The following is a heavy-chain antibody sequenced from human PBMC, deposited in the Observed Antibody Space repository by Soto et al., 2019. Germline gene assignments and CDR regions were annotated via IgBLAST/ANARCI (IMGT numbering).Heavy chain of an antibody. J-gene: IGHJ4*02. D-gene: IGHD2-8*01. CDR3: ARVSRDCTNGVCYHFDY. CDR1: GFTFSDYY. V-gene: IGHV3-11*01. Sequence: KSGGSLRLSCAASGFTFSDYYMSWIRQAPGKGLEWVSYISSSGSTIYYADSVKGRFTISRDNAKNSLYLQMNSLRAEDTAVYYCARVSRDCTNGVCYHFDYWGQGTLVTVSS. CDR2: ISSSGSTI.